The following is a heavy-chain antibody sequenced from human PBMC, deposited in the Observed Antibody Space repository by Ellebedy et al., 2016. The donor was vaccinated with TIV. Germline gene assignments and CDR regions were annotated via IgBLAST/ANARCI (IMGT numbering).Heavy chain of an antibody. CDR3: ARHKRRYIDY. CDR2: TYRGGNT. CDR1: GFSVSNNY. V-gene: IGHV3-53*01. J-gene: IGHJ4*02. Sequence: GESLKISCAASGFSVSNNYMAWVRHAQEKGLEWVSLTYRGGNTDYADSVKGRFVISSDNSKHTLYLQSNTVRANDTALYYCARHKRRYIDYWGQGTLVTVSS.